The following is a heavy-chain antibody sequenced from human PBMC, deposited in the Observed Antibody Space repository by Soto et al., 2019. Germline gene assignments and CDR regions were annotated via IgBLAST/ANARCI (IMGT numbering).Heavy chain of an antibody. Sequence: EVQLLESGGGLVQPGGSLRLSCAASGFTFRTYVMNWVRLAPGEGLEWVSAVSGSGNNTYSADSVKGRFTISRDNSKNTVNLEMNRLRADDTAVYYCARAPTWGSGCYQRHFDYWGQGTQVTVSS. D-gene: IGHD3-10*01. CDR1: GFTFRTYV. CDR3: ARAPTWGSGCYQRHFDY. CDR2: VSGSGNNT. J-gene: IGHJ4*02. V-gene: IGHV3-23*01.